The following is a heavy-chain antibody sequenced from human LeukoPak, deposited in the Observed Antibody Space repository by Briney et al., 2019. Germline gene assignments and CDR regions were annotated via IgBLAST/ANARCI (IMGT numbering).Heavy chain of an antibody. CDR3: ARAPVLRFLEWLSHYFDY. CDR2: MNPNSGNT. D-gene: IGHD3-3*01. CDR1: GYTFTRYD. J-gene: IGHJ4*02. Sequence: ASVEVSCKASGYTFTRYDINWVRQATGQGREWMGWMNPNSGNTGYAQKFQGRVTMTRNTSIRTAYMELSSLSSEDTAVYYCARAPVLRFLEWLSHYFDYWGQGTLVTVSS. V-gene: IGHV1-8*01.